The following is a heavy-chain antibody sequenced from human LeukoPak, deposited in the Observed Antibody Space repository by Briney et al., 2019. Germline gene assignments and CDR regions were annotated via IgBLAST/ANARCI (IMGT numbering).Heavy chain of an antibody. Sequence: GASVKVSCKASGYTFTGYYMHWVRQAPRQGLEWMGRINPNSGGTTYAQKFQGRVNMTRDTYISTAYMELSRLRSDDTAVYYCARVGRWGAVAGDWGQGTLVTVSS. J-gene: IGHJ4*02. CDR2: INPNSGGT. CDR3: ARVGRWGAVAGD. D-gene: IGHD6-19*01. V-gene: IGHV1-2*06. CDR1: GYTFTGYY.